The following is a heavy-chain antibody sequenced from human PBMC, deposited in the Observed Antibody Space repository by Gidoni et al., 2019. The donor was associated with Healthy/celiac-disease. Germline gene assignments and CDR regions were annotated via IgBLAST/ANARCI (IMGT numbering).Heavy chain of an antibody. Sequence: QVQLQQWGAGLLKPSETLSLTCAVYGGTFSGYYWSWIRQPPGKGLEWIGEINHRGSTNYNPSLKLRVTISVDTSKNQFSLKLSSVTAADTAVYYCARGGTAGYSYGRAPNKRYYYYGMDVWGQGTTVTVSS. CDR2: INHRGST. V-gene: IGHV4-34*01. CDR1: GGTFSGYY. J-gene: IGHJ6*02. CDR3: ARGGTAGYSYGRAPNKRYYYYGMDV. D-gene: IGHD5-18*01.